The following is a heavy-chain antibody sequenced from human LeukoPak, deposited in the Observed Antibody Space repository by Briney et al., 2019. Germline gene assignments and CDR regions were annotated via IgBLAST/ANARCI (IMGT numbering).Heavy chain of an antibody. D-gene: IGHD1-26*01. CDR3: ARVGWELQVEGLLFDY. V-gene: IGHV1-18*01. Sequence: ASVKVSCKASGYTFTSYGISWVRQAPGQGLEWMGWISAYNGNTNYAQKLQGRVTMTTDTSTSTAYMELRSLRSDDTAVYYCARVGWELQVEGLLFDYWGQGTLVTVSS. CDR1: GYTFTSYG. J-gene: IGHJ4*02. CDR2: ISAYNGNT.